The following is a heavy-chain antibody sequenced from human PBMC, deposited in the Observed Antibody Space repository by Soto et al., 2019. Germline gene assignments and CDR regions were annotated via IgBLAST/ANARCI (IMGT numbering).Heavy chain of an antibody. CDR2: ISDSATNT. CDR3: AKGGPRDGYKDFDY. CDR1: GFTFSSYA. J-gene: IGHJ4*02. D-gene: IGHD5-12*01. Sequence: RRLSCAASGFTFSSYAMSWVRQAPGKGLEWVSSISDSATNTYFADSVKGRFTMSRDNSKDTLYLQMNSLRPEDTAVYYCAKGGPRDGYKDFDYWGQGTPVTVSS. V-gene: IGHV3-23*01.